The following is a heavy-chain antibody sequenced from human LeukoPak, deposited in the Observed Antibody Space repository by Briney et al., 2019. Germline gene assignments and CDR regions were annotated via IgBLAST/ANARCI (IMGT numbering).Heavy chain of an antibody. CDR3: ARNGAVDWDAEYAFDI. CDR1: GGSISSGSYY. Sequence: NPSQTLSLTCTVSGGSISSGSYYWSWIRQPPGKGLECIGYIHYTGSTNYNPSLKSRVTISVDTSKSQFSLKLSSVTAADTAVYYCARNGAVDWDAEYAFDIWGQGTWVTVSS. CDR2: IHYTGST. V-gene: IGHV4-61*01. D-gene: IGHD3/OR15-3a*01. J-gene: IGHJ3*02.